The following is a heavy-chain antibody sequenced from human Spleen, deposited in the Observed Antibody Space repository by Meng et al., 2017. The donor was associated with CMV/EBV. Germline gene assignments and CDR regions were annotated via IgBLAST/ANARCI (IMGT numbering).Heavy chain of an antibody. Sequence: GESLKISCAASGFTFRSYGMHWVRQAPGGGLEWVSVIDSGGSTYYADSVKGRFTISRDNSKNTLYLQMNSLRAEDTAVYYCARGIMAQYYYYGMDVWGQGTTVTVSS. V-gene: IGHV3-NL1*01. CDR3: ARGIMAQYYYYGMDV. CDR2: IDSGGST. J-gene: IGHJ6*02. D-gene: IGHD3-16*01. CDR1: GFTFRSYG.